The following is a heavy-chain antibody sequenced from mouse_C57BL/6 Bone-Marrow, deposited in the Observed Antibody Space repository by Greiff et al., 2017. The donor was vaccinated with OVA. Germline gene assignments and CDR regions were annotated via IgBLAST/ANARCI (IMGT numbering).Heavy chain of an antibody. CDR1: GYTFTSYT. CDR2: INPSSGYT. Sequence: QVQLQQSGAELARPGASVKMSCKASGYTFTSYTMHWVKQRPGQGLEWIGYINPSSGYTKYNQKFKDKATLTADKSSSTAYMQLSSLTSEDSAVYYYARSNWDSWFAYWGQGTLVTVSA. J-gene: IGHJ3*01. V-gene: IGHV1-4*01. CDR3: ARSNWDSWFAY. D-gene: IGHD4-1*01.